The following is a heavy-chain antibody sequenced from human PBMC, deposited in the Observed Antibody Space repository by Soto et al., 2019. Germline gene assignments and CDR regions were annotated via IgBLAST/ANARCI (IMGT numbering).Heavy chain of an antibody. Sequence: PVESRKLSGQVSGYSFASYWIGWVRHMPGKDLEWMGIIYPGDSDTRYSPSFQGQVTISADKSLRTAYLQWTSLKASDTALYYCARTRSFTLGFYYDGMDVWGQGTTVTVS. J-gene: IGHJ6*02. CDR1: GYSFASYW. V-gene: IGHV5-51*01. CDR3: ARTRSFTLGFYYDGMDV. D-gene: IGHD6-6*01. CDR2: IYPGDSDT.